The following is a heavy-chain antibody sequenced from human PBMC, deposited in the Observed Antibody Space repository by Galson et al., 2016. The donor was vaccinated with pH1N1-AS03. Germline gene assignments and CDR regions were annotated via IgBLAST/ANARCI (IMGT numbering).Heavy chain of an antibody. CDR2: INPNNGVT. J-gene: IGHJ6*02. D-gene: IGHD1-26*01. CDR3: ARDPRGPCSSATCATTYYFGMDV. Sequence: KVSCKASGYIFTGFYVHWVRQAPGQGFEWMGWINPNNGVTNYAQKFQAWVTMTGDTSISTAYMELYGLKSDDTAVYYCARDPRGPCSSATCATTYYFGMDVWGQGTTVIVSS. CDR1: GYIFTGFY. V-gene: IGHV1-2*04.